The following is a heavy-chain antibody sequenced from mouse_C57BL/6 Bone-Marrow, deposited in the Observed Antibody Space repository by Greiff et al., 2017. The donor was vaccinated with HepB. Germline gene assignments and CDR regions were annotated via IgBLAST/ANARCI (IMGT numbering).Heavy chain of an antibody. Sequence: EVHLVESGEGLVKPGGSLKLSCAASGFTFSSYAMSWVRQTPEKRLEWVAYISSGGDYIYYADTVKGRFTISRDNARNTLYLQKSSLKSEDTAMYYCTRGGYYSNSYAMDYWGKGTSVTVSS. J-gene: IGHJ4*01. D-gene: IGHD2-5*01. V-gene: IGHV5-9-1*02. CDR3: TRGGYYSNSYAMDY. CDR1: GFTFSSYA. CDR2: ISSGGDYI.